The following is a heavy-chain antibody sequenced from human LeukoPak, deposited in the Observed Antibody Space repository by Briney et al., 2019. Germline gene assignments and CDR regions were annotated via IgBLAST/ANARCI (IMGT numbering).Heavy chain of an antibody. Sequence: GGSLRLSCAVSGITLSNYGMSWVRQAPGKGLEWVAGIGGSGGRTNYADSVKGRFTISRDNPKNTLYLQMNSLRAEDTAVYYCARDSRSCRSSDCRGDAFDIWGQGTMVTVSS. CDR2: IGGSGGRT. J-gene: IGHJ3*02. V-gene: IGHV3-23*01. D-gene: IGHD6-25*01. CDR3: ARDSRSCRSSDCRGDAFDI. CDR1: GITLSNYG.